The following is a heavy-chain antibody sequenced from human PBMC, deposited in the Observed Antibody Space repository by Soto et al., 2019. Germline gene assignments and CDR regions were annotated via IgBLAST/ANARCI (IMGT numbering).Heavy chain of an antibody. V-gene: IGHV3-23*01. Sequence: GGSLRISCAASGFTFKNFSVGGVRQGPGKALEWGPAIGGSGSSANYADSVKGRFTVSRDDSKSTLYLQMSGLRVDDTALYYCAKDAVAYNGEWDWFDLWGQGTLVTVSS. CDR2: IGGSGSSA. CDR1: GFTFKNFS. J-gene: IGHJ5*02. D-gene: IGHD3-10*01. CDR3: AKDAVAYNGEWDWFDL.